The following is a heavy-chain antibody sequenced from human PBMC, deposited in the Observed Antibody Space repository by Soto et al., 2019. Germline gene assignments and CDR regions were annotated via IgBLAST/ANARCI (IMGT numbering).Heavy chain of an antibody. J-gene: IGHJ4*02. D-gene: IGHD3-16*01. V-gene: IGHV1-46*03. Sequence: ASVKVSCKASGYTYPSYYMHWVRQAHGQGLEWMGIINPSGGSTSYAQKFQGRVTMTRDTSTSTVYMELSSLRSEDTAVYYCARDRESVLSTPYFDYWGQGTLVTVSS. CDR2: INPSGGST. CDR1: GYTYPSYY. CDR3: ARDRESVLSTPYFDY.